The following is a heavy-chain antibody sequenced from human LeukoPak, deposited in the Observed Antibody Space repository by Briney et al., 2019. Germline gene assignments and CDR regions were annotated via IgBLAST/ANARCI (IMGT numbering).Heavy chain of an antibody. Sequence: GGSLRLSCAASGFTFSSYDMHWVRQATGKGLEWVSAIGTASDTYYPGSVKGRFTISRENAKNSLYLQMNSLRAGDTAVYYCARGGRPSGEYSSSYFDYWGQGTLVTVSS. D-gene: IGHD6-6*01. CDR3: ARGGRPSGEYSSSYFDY. J-gene: IGHJ4*02. CDR2: IGTASDT. CDR1: GFTFSSYD. V-gene: IGHV3-13*01.